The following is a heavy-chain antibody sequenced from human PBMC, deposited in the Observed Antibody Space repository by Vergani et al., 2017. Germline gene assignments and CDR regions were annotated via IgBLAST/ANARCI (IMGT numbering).Heavy chain of an antibody. V-gene: IGHV3-21*01. CDR3: QRTPVLRYFDLLLNPSGMDV. Sequence: EVQLVESGGGLVKPGGSLRLSCAASGFTFSSYSMNWVRQAPGKGLEWVSSISSSSSYIYYADSVKGLFTISRDNSKNSLYLQMNSLRDEETAVYYCQRTPVLRYFDLLLNPSGMDVWGQGTTVTVSS. CDR1: GFTFSSYS. J-gene: IGHJ6*02. D-gene: IGHD3-9*01. CDR2: ISSSSSYI.